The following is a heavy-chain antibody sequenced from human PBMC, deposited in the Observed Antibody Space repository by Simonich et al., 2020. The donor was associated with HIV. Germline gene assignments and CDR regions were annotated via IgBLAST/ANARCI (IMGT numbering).Heavy chain of an antibody. CDR2: INHSGRT. J-gene: IGHJ4*02. CDR1: GGSFSGYY. Sequence: QVHLQQWGAGLLKPSETLSLTCAVYGGSFSGYYWNWIRQPPGKGLEWIGEINHSGRTDCNSSLKSRVTISVDTSKIQFSLKLSSVTAADTAMYYCARRGGYAFDYWGQGTLVTVSS. D-gene: IGHD5-12*01. V-gene: IGHV4-34*01. CDR3: ARRGGYAFDY.